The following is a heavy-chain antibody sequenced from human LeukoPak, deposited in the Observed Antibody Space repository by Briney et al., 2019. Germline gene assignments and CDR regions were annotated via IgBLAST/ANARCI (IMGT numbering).Heavy chain of an antibody. Sequence: ASVKVSCKASGYTFTDYYMHWVRQAPGQGLEWMGWINPNSGDTNYAQKFQGRVTMTRDTSISTAYMELSRLRYDDTAVYYCARCIEVAGTIDYWGQGTLVTVSS. V-gene: IGHV1-2*02. J-gene: IGHJ4*02. D-gene: IGHD6-19*01. CDR2: INPNSGDT. CDR1: GYTFTDYY. CDR3: ARCIEVAGTIDY.